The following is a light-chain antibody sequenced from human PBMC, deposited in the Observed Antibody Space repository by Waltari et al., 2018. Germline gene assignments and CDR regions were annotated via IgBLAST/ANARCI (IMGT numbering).Light chain of an antibody. Sequence: DILMTQSPFLLSASVGDRVTITCQARQDIGNYLNWFQQKPGEAPKLLIYDASNLETGVPSRFSGSGSGTDFTFTISSLQPEDLATYYCQQYDHLPLTFGGGTKVEIK. J-gene: IGKJ4*01. CDR2: DAS. CDR3: QQYDHLPLT. V-gene: IGKV1-33*01. CDR1: QDIGNY.